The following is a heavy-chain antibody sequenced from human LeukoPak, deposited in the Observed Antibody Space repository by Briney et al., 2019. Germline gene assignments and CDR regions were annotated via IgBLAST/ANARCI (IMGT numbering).Heavy chain of an antibody. CDR3: ARDLWGTTVTTDHFDS. J-gene: IGHJ4*02. V-gene: IGHV3-21*01. Sequence: TGGSLRLSCAASGFTFSNYRMNWVRQAPGKGLEWVSCISSSSSYIYYADSVKGRFTISRDNAKNSLYLQMISLRAEDMAVYYCARDLWGTTVTTDHFDSWGQGTLVTVSS. D-gene: IGHD4-17*01. CDR2: ISSSSSYI. CDR1: GFTFSNYR.